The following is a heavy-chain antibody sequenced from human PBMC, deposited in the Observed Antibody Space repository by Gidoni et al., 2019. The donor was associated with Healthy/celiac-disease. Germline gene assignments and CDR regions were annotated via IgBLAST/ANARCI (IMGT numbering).Heavy chain of an antibody. V-gene: IGHV3-23*01. CDR1: GFTFSSHA. J-gene: IGHJ4*02. Sequence: EVQLLESGGGLVQPGGSLRLSCAASGFTFSSHAMSWVRQAPGKGLEWVSAISGSGGSTYYADSVKGRFTISRDNSKNTLYLQMNSLRAEDTAVYYCAKDLEDYDILTGYYPGFDYWGQGTLVTVSS. D-gene: IGHD3-9*01. CDR3: AKDLEDYDILTGYYPGFDY. CDR2: ISGSGGST.